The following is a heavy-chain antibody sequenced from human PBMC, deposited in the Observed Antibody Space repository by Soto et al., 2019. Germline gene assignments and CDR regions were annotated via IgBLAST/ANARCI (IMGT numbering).Heavy chain of an antibody. J-gene: IGHJ4*02. D-gene: IGHD5-18*01. Sequence: QVQLQESGPGLVKPSETLSLTCTVSGGSISSYYWSWIRQPPGKGLEWIGYIYYSGSTNYNPSLRSGVPPSVETSTNPSSLKLGSVTAACTAVYYCAGRYGSCFDSWGQGTLVTVSS. CDR1: GGSISSYY. V-gene: IGHV4-59*08. CDR3: AGRYGSCFDS. CDR2: IYYSGST.